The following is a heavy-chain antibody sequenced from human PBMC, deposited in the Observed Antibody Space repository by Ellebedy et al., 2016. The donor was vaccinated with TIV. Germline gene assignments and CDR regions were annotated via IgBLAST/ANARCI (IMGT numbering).Heavy chain of an antibody. D-gene: IGHD6-19*01. Sequence: MPSETLSLTCTVSGGSISSGGYYWSWIRQHPGKGLEWIGYIYYSGSTNYNPSLKSRVTISVDTSKNQFSLKLSSVTAADTAVYYCARLDGDSSGWYLGFDYWGQGTLVTVSS. V-gene: IGHV4-61*08. CDR1: GGSISSGGYY. CDR3: ARLDGDSSGWYLGFDY. J-gene: IGHJ4*02. CDR2: IYYSGST.